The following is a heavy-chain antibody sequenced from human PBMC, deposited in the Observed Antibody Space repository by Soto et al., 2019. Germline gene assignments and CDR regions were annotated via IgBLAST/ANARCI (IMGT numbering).Heavy chain of an antibody. Sequence: PGESLKISCKGSGYSFAGYWITWVRQKPGKGPEWMGRIDPSDSQTYYSPSFRGHVTISATKSITTVFLQWSSLSASDTAMYYCARQIYDSDTGPNFQYYFDSWGQGTPVTVSS. CDR2: IDPSDSQT. J-gene: IGHJ4*02. V-gene: IGHV5-10-1*01. D-gene: IGHD3-22*01. CDR3: ARQIYDSDTGPNFQYYFDS. CDR1: GYSFAGYW.